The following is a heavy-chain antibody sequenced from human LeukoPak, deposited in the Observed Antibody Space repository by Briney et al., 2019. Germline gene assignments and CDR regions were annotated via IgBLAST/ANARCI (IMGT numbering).Heavy chain of an antibody. CDR1: GFTFSTYA. V-gene: IGHV3-23*01. J-gene: IGHJ4*02. CDR2: ISDSGTIT. D-gene: IGHD1-26*01. Sequence: GGSLRLSCAAPGFTFSTYAMSWVRQAPGKGLEWVSGISDSGTITYYANSVKGRFTISRDNSNNTLYLQMNSLRAEDTAVYYCAKDQGSYYGKGHFDYWGQGTLVTVSS. CDR3: AKDQGSYYGKGHFDY.